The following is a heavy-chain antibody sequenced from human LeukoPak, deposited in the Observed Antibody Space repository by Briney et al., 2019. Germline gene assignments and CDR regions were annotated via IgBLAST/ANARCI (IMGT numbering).Heavy chain of an antibody. V-gene: IGHV4-59*01. CDR3: ARDVAYYDILTGYYDWFDP. J-gene: IGHJ5*02. D-gene: IGHD3-9*01. CDR2: IYYSGST. Sequence: SETLSLTCTVSGGSISSYYWSWIRQPPGKGLEWIGYIYYSGSTYYNPSLKSRVTISVDTSKNQFSLKLSSVTAADTAVYYCARDVAYYDILTGYYDWFDPWGQGTLVTVSS. CDR1: GGSISSYY.